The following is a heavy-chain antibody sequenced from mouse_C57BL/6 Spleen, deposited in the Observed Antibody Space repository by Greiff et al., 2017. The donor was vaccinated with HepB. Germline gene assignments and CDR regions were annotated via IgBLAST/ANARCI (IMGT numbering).Heavy chain of an antibody. V-gene: IGHV5-6*01. J-gene: IGHJ4*01. CDR2: ISSGGSYT. D-gene: IGHD1-1*01. CDR3: AREITTGARAMDY. Sequence: EVMLVESGGDLVKPGGSLKLSCAASGFTFSSYGMSWVRQTPDKRLEWVATISSGGSYTYYPDSVKGRFTISRDNAKNTLYLQMSSLKSEDTAMYYCAREITTGARAMDYWGQGTSVTVSS. CDR1: GFTFSSYG.